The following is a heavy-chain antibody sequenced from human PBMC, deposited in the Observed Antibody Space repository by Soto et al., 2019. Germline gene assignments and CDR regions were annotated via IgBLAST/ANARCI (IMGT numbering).Heavy chain of an antibody. CDR3: ARAGNYCGNPGGGDDYGMDV. Sequence: QVQLVQSGAEVKKPGSSVKVSCKASGGTFSSYAISWVRQAPGQGLEWMGGIIPIFGTANYAQKFQGRVTITADESTSTDYMELSSLGSVDTAVYYCARAGNYCGNPGGGDDYGMDVWGQGTTVTVSS. CDR1: GGTFSSYA. D-gene: IGHD4-17*01. J-gene: IGHJ6*02. V-gene: IGHV1-69*12. CDR2: IIPIFGTA.